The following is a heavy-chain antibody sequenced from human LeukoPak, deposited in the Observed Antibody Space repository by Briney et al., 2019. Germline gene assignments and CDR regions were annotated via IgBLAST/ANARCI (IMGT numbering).Heavy chain of an antibody. CDR1: GFTFNSYS. Sequence: GGSLRLSCAASGFTFNSYSMNWVRQAPGKGLEWVSAISGSGDATYYADSVKGRFTISRDNPKNTLYLQMNSLRAEDTAVYTCAKGTVGGYDYWGQGTLVTVSS. V-gene: IGHV3-23*01. CDR3: AKGTVGGYDY. J-gene: IGHJ4*02. D-gene: IGHD5-12*01. CDR2: ISGSGDAT.